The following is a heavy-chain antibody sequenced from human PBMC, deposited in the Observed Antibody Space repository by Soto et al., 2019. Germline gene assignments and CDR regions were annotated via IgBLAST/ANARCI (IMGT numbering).Heavy chain of an antibody. V-gene: IGHV3-23*01. CDR3: AKDRLYFWSAPTYDY. J-gene: IGHJ4*02. Sequence: GGSLRLSCAASGFTFSSYAMSWVRQAPGKGLEWVSAISGSGGSTYYADSVKGRFTISRDNSKNTLYLQMNSLRAEDTAVYYCAKDRLYFWSAPTYDYWGQGTLVTVSS. CDR1: GFTFSSYA. D-gene: IGHD3-3*01. CDR2: ISGSGGST.